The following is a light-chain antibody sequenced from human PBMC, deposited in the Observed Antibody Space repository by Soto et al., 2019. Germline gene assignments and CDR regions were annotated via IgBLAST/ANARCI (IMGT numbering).Light chain of an antibody. J-gene: IGKJ4*01. CDR3: QQYYTTLS. V-gene: IGKV4-1*01. CDR1: QSLFYSSNNKNY. Sequence: DIVMTQSPDSLAVSLGERATINCKSSQSLFYSSNNKNYLAWYQQKPGQPPKLLIYWASTRESGVPDRFSGSGSGTDFTLTISSLQAEDVAVYYCQQYYTTLSFGGGTKVEI. CDR2: WAS.